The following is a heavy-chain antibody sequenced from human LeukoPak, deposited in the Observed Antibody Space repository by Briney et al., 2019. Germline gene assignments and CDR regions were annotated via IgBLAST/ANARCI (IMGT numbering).Heavy chain of an antibody. CDR3: ARMTTGHDF. CDR1: GGSISSSSYY. CDR2: IYYGGST. Sequence: SETLSLTCTVSGGSISSSSYYWGWIRQPPGKVLEWIGSIYYGGSTYYNPSLKSRVTISVDTSKNQFSLKLSSVTAADTAVYYCARMTTGHDFWGQGTLVTVSS. V-gene: IGHV4-39*01. J-gene: IGHJ4*02. D-gene: IGHD4-17*01.